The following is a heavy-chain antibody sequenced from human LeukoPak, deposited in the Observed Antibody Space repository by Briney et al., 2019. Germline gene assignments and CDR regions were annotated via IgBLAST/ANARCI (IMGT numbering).Heavy chain of an antibody. CDR1: GYTFTGYY. J-gene: IGHJ6*03. V-gene: IGHV1-2*02. D-gene: IGHD3-9*01. CDR3: ARGPYYDILTGRLYYYYYMDV. Sequence: ASVKVSCKASGYTFTGYYMHWVRQAPGQGLEWMGWINPNSGGTNYAQKFQGRVTMTRDTSISTAYMELSRLRSDDTAVYYYARGPYYDILTGRLYYYYYMDVWGKGTTVTVSS. CDR2: INPNSGGT.